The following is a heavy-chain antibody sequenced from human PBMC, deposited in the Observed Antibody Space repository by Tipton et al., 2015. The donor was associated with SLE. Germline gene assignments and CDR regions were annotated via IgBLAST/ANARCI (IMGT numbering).Heavy chain of an antibody. D-gene: IGHD2-8*01. CDR3: ARVLIGRRLVDY. Sequence: SLRLSCVTSGFTVSHNYMIWVRQAPGRGLEWVSIIYSGGKTDYADSVKGRFTVSSDNSMNTLYLQMDNLRDGDTAVYYCARVLIGRRLVDYWGQGTVVTVSS. CDR1: GFTVSHNY. V-gene: IGHV3-66*01. J-gene: IGHJ4*02. CDR2: IYSGGKT.